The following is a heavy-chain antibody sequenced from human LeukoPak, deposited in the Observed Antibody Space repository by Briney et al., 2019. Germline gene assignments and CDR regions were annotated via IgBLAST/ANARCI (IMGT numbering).Heavy chain of an antibody. J-gene: IGHJ4*02. CDR3: AKQDIRSSGWYD. CDR2: IIPIFGTA. D-gene: IGHD6-19*01. Sequence: SVKVSCKASGGTFSSYAISWVRQAPGQGLEWMGGIIPIFGTANYAQKFQGRVTITADESTSTAYMELSSLRSEDTAVYYCAKQDIRSSGWYDWGQGTLVTVSS. V-gene: IGHV1-69*01. CDR1: GGTFSSYA.